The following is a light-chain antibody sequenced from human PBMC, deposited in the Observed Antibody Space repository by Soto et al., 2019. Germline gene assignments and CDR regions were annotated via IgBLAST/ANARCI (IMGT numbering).Light chain of an antibody. Sequence: EIVLTQSPGTLSLYPGDRATLSCRASQSVSSNYLAWYQQKPGQAPRLRIYGASSRATGIPDRFSGSGSATDFTLTSSRLEPEDFAVYYCQQYGSSPTFGQGTNVELK. CDR1: QSVSSNY. CDR3: QQYGSSPT. CDR2: GAS. J-gene: IGKJ1*01. V-gene: IGKV3-20*01.